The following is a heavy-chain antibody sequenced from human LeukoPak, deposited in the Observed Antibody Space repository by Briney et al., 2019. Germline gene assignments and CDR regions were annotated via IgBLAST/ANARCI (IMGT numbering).Heavy chain of an antibody. Sequence: GGSLRLSCAASGFTFSDFAMSWVRQPPGKGLEWVSSLGASGGTAYYADSVKGRFTISRDNSTNTLYLQMNSLRAEDTAVYYCARGDPYDSSGATLGYWGQGTLVTVSS. CDR3: ARGDPYDSSGATLGY. J-gene: IGHJ4*02. D-gene: IGHD3-22*01. V-gene: IGHV3-23*01. CDR1: GFTFSDFA. CDR2: LGASGGTA.